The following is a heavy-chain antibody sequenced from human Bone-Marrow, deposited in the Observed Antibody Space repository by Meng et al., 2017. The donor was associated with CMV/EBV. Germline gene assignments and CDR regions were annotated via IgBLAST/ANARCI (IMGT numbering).Heavy chain of an antibody. CDR2: IHPYDSDS. Sequence: GESLKISCEASEYEFTNYWIGWVRQMPGRGLEWMGIIHPYDSDSRYSPSFQGHVTFSVDRSINTAYLQRRSLKASDTAMYYCARGGTYDFWSTYFTFPFDYWGQGSLVTVSS. CDR1: EYEFTNYW. J-gene: IGHJ4*02. V-gene: IGHV5-51*01. D-gene: IGHD3-3*01. CDR3: ARGGTYDFWSTYFTFPFDY.